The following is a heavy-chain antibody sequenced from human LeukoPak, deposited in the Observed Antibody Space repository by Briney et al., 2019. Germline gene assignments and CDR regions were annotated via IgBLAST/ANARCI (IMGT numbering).Heavy chain of an antibody. Sequence: GGSLRLSCVGSGFSFSPYWMSWVRQAPGKGLEWLANIEKHGCADYYVDSVKGRFTISRDNAKNSLSLQLDSLRVEDTAVYYCAREVPGVKVAFDLWGQGTMVTVSP. J-gene: IGHJ3*01. CDR3: AREVPGVKVAFDL. CDR1: GFSFSPYW. V-gene: IGHV3-7*01. D-gene: IGHD2-2*01. CDR2: IEKHGCAD.